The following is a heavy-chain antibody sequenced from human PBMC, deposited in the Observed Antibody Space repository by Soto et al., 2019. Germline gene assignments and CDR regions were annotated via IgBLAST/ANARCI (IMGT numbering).Heavy chain of an antibody. CDR3: ARGYSSGWYRAGYYYYGMDV. Sequence: QVQLVESGGGVVQPGRSLRLSCAASGFTFSSYAMHWVRQAPGKGLEWVAVISYDGSNKYYADSVKGRFTISRDNSKNTLYLQMNRLRAEDTAVYYCARGYSSGWYRAGYYYYGMDVWGQGTTVTVSS. D-gene: IGHD6-19*01. J-gene: IGHJ6*02. CDR1: GFTFSSYA. CDR2: ISYDGSNK. V-gene: IGHV3-30-3*01.